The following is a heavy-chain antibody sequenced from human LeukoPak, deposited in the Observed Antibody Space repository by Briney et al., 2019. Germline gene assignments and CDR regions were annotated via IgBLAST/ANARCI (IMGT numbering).Heavy chain of an antibody. Sequence: ASVKVSCKASGYTFTSYYMHWVRQAPGQGLEWMGIINPSGGSTSYAQKFQGRVTMTRDMSTSTVYMELSSLRSEDTAVYYCARDYYGSGSYYNWFDPWGQGTLVTVSS. CDR2: INPSGGST. D-gene: IGHD3-10*01. V-gene: IGHV1-46*01. CDR3: ARDYYGSGSYYNWFDP. J-gene: IGHJ5*02. CDR1: GYTFTSYY.